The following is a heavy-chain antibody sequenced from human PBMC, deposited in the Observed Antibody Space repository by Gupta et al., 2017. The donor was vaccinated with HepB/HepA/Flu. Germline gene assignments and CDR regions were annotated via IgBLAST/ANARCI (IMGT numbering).Heavy chain of an antibody. CDR2: LSFDEKNR. CDR3: ARDPGGWGIWFDP. J-gene: IGHJ5*02. D-gene: IGHD7-27*01. CDR1: GSSLHTNG. V-gene: IGHV3-30*12. Sequence: QVQMAESGGGVVTPGKSMNLSFASSGSSLHTNGMDWVRQAPGKGLEWLSVLSFDEKNRDYAESVKGRFTISKDTSENTLYLDMNSLTVADTAVYYCARDPGGWGIWFDPRGQGTRVTGSS.